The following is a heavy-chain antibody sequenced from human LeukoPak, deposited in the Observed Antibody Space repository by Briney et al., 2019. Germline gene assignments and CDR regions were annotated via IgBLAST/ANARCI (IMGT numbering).Heavy chain of an antibody. CDR2: IYTSGST. CDR3: ARDSFVAASIAVKAGYYYYYMDV. CDR1: GGSISSYY. V-gene: IGHV4-4*07. J-gene: IGHJ6*03. Sequence: SETLSLTCTVSGGSISSYYWSWIRQPAGKGLEWIGRIYTSGSTNYNPSLKSRVTMSVDTSKNQFSLKLSSVTAADTAVYYCARDSFVAASIAVKAGYYYYYMDVWGKGTTVTVSS. D-gene: IGHD6-19*01.